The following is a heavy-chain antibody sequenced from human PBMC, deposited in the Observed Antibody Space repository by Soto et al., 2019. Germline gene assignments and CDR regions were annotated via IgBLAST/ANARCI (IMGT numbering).Heavy chain of an antibody. Sequence: EVQLVASGGGLVQPGGSLRLSCAASGFTFSSYWMSWVRQAPGKGLEWVANIKQDGSEKYYVDSVKGRFTISRDNAKNSLYLQMNRLRAEDTAVYSCARDPSPVVATIRAGYYFDYWGQGTLVTVSS. V-gene: IGHV3-7*03. CDR2: IKQDGSEK. D-gene: IGHD5-12*01. J-gene: IGHJ4*02. CDR1: GFTFSSYW. CDR3: ARDPSPVVATIRAGYYFDY.